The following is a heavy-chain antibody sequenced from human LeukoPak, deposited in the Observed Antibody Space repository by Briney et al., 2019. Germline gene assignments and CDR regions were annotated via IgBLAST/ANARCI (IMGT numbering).Heavy chain of an antibody. CDR2: INHSGST. CDR3: ATANTVFGSDY. D-gene: IGHD3-3*01. CDR1: GFTFSSYA. J-gene: IGHJ4*02. Sequence: GSLRLSCAASGFTFSSYAMSWVRQPPGKGLEWIGEINHSGSTNYNPSLKSRVTISVDTSKNQFSLKLSSVTAADTAVYYCATANTVFGSDYWGQGTLVTVSS. V-gene: IGHV4-34*08.